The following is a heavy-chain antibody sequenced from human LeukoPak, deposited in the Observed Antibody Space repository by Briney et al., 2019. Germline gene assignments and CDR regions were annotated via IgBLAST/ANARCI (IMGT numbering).Heavy chain of an antibody. V-gene: IGHV3-30*04. CDR1: GFTFSNYA. Sequence: PGGSLRLSCAASGFTFSNYAMHWVRQAPGKGLEWMSVISYDGRNKYFADSVKGRFTLSRDNSKNTLYLQMNNLRAEDTAVYYCARGPYSSSSGFYFGYWGQGTLVTVSS. CDR2: ISYDGRNK. J-gene: IGHJ4*02. CDR3: ARGPYSSSSGFYFGY. D-gene: IGHD6-6*01.